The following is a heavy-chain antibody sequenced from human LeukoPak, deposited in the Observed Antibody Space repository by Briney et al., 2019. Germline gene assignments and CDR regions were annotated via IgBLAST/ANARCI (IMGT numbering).Heavy chain of an antibody. CDR3: AKDRPNYHESNGHYYRLNGDS. CDR1: GFTFSSYA. V-gene: IGHV3-23*01. D-gene: IGHD3-22*01. Sequence: GGSLRLSCAASGFTFSSYAMSWVRQAPGKGLEWVSSITSSGDATFHADSVKDRFTISRDNSKSTLCLQMSRLRVEDTAVYYCAKDRPNYHESNGHYYRLNGDSWGQGTLVTVSS. J-gene: IGHJ5*01. CDR2: ITSSGDAT.